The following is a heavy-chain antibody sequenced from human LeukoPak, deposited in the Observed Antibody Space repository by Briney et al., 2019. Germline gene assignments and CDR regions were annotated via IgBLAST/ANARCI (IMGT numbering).Heavy chain of an antibody. Sequence: SVKVSYKASGGTFSSYAISWVRQAPGQGLEWMGGIIPIFGTANYAQKFQGRVTITTDESTSTAYMELSSLRSEDTAVYYCARDRLFGYYYMDVWGKGTTVTVSS. CDR3: ARDRLFGYYYMDV. J-gene: IGHJ6*03. CDR2: IIPIFGTA. D-gene: IGHD3-16*01. V-gene: IGHV1-69*05. CDR1: GGTFSSYA.